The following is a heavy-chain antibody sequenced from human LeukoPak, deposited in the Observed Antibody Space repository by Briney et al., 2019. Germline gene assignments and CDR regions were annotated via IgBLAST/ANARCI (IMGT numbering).Heavy chain of an antibody. Sequence: GGSLRLSCAASGLSISDNYMSWVRQAPGKGLEWVSIIHSGGNIYYADSVKGRFTISRGNSKNTLYLQMNSLRAEDTAVYYCAGDRGYAMDVWGQGTTVTVSS. V-gene: IGHV3-53*01. J-gene: IGHJ6*02. CDR2: IHSGGNI. D-gene: IGHD1-1*01. CDR3: AGDRGYAMDV. CDR1: GLSISDNY.